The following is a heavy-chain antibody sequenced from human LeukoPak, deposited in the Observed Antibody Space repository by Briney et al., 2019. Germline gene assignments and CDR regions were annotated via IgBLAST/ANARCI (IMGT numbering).Heavy chain of an antibody. CDR1: GGSISNYY. CDR3: GRVNYYPYYMDV. V-gene: IGHV4-59*01. J-gene: IGHJ6*03. CDR2: IYYSGST. Sequence: PSETLSLTCTVSGGSISNYYWSWIRQPPGKGLEWIGYIYYSGSTRYNPSLKSRFTISVDTSKNQFSLKVSSVTAADTAVYYCGRVNYYPYYMDVWGKGTTVTVSS.